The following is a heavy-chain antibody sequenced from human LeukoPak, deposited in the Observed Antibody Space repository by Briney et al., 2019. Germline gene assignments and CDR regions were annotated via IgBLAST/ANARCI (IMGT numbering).Heavy chain of an antibody. V-gene: IGHV4-59*01. Sequence: SETLSLTCTLSGGSISSYSWRWIRQPPGKVLEWFEYIYYSGSTNYNPSLKSRVTISVDTSKNQFSLKLSSVTAADTAVYYCAREGAGDYGDYERFDAFDIWGQGTMVTVSS. CDR2: IYYSGST. CDR1: GGSISSYS. CDR3: AREGAGDYGDYERFDAFDI. J-gene: IGHJ3*02. D-gene: IGHD4-17*01.